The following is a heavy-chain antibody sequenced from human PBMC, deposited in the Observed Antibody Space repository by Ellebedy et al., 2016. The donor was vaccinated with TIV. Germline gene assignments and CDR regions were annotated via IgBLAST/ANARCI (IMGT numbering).Heavy chain of an antibody. J-gene: IGHJ4*02. CDR3: SAGTGKSDFDH. Sequence: GGSLRLSCAASGFTFSDAWMSWVRQAPGKGLEWVGRIKSKTDSGTRDFAAPVKGRFLISRDDSKNTLYLQMSSLKTDDTAVYYCSAGTGKSDFDHWGQGILVTVSS. D-gene: IGHD7-27*01. CDR2: IKSKTDSGTR. CDR1: GFTFSDAW. V-gene: IGHV3-15*01.